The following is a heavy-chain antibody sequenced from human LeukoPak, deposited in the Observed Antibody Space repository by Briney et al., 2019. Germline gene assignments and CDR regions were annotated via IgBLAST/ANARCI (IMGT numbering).Heavy chain of an antibody. CDR3: ARVYYGSGSYVWYFQH. CDR1: GYTFTSYD. D-gene: IGHD3-10*01. Sequence: ASVKASCKASGYTFTSYDINWVRQATGQGLEWMGWMNPNSGNTGYAQKFQGRVTMTRNTSISTAYMELSSLRSEDTAVYYCARVYYGSGSYVWYFQHWGQGTLVTVSS. J-gene: IGHJ1*01. CDR2: MNPNSGNT. V-gene: IGHV1-8*01.